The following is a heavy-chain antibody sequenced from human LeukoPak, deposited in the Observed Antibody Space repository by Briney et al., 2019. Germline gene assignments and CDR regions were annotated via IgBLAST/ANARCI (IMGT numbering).Heavy chain of an antibody. J-gene: IGHJ6*02. CDR2: INPVNGNT. CDR1: GYIFSRYT. Sequence: ASVKVSCKASGYIFSRYTVHWMRQAPEQRLEWMGWINPVNGNTKYSQKFQGRVTITADESTSTAYMELSSLRSEDTAVYYCARSDDFRSPYGMDVWGQGTTVTVSS. V-gene: IGHV1-3*01. CDR3: ARSDDFRSPYGMDV. D-gene: IGHD3-3*01.